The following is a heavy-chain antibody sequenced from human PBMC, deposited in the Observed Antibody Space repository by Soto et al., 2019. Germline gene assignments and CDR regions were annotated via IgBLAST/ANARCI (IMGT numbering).Heavy chain of an antibody. Sequence: GASVKVSCKASGYTFTSYGISWVRQAPGQGLEWMGWINPNSGGTNYAQKFQGWVTMTRDTSISTAYMELSRLRSDDTAVYYCARDVNMVCSSTSCYAGPVDYWGQGTLVTVSS. J-gene: IGHJ4*02. CDR2: INPNSGGT. D-gene: IGHD2-2*01. CDR1: GYTFTSYG. CDR3: ARDVNMVCSSTSCYAGPVDY. V-gene: IGHV1-2*04.